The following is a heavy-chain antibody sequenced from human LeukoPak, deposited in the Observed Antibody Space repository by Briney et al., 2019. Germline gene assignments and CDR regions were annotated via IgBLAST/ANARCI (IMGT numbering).Heavy chain of an antibody. V-gene: IGHV1-69*04. CDR3: ASPRGYGDYEAGDDY. J-gene: IGHJ4*02. CDR2: IIPILGIA. D-gene: IGHD4-17*01. Sequence: VASVKVSCKASGGTFSSYAISWVRQAPGQGLEWMGRIIPILGIANYAQKFQGRVTITADKSTSTAYMELSSLGSEDTAVYYCASPRGYGDYEAGDDYWGQGTLVTVSS. CDR1: GGTFSSYA.